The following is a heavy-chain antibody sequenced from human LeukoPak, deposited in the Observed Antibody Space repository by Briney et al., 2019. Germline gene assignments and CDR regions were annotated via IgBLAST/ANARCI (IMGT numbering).Heavy chain of an antibody. D-gene: IGHD6-13*01. CDR3: GGYIGY. CDR2: IWYDGSNK. J-gene: IGHJ4*02. CDR1: GFTFSSYG. Sequence: PGRSLRLSCAASGFTFSSYGMLWVRQAPGKGLEGLAVIWYDGSNKYYADSVKGRFTISRDNSKNTLYLQMNSLRAEDTAVYYCGGYIGYWGQGTLVTVPS. V-gene: IGHV3-33*01.